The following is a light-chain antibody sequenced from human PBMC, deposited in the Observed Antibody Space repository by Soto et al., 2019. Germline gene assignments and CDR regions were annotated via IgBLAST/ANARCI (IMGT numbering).Light chain of an antibody. CDR1: QSVSSRS. J-gene: IGKJ1*01. CDR3: QQYDSSPRT. CDR2: GAS. V-gene: IGKV3-20*01. Sequence: EIVLTQSPGTLSLSPGERATLSCRASQSVSSRSLAWYQQKPGQAPRLLISGASSRAADIPDRFSGSGSGTDFTLTINRLEPEDFAVYYCQQYDSSPRTFGQGTKLDIK.